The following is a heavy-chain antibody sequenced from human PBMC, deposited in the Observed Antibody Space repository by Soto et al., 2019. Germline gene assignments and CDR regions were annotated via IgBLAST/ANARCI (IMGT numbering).Heavy chain of an antibody. CDR3: ARWGIAAAGTWNWFDP. D-gene: IGHD6-13*01. CDR2: INHSGST. CDR1: GGSFSGYY. V-gene: IGHV4-34*01. J-gene: IGHJ5*02. Sequence: SETLSLTCAVYGGSFSGYYWSWIRQPPGKGLEWIGEINHSGSTNYNPSLKSRVTISVDTSKNQFSLKLSSVTAADTAVYYCARWGIAAAGTWNWFDPWGQGTLVTVSS.